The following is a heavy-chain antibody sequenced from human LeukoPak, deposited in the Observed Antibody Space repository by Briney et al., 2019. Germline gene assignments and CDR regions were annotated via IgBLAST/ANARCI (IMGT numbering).Heavy chain of an antibody. V-gene: IGHV3-74*01. CDR2: INTDGVTT. J-gene: IGHJ4*02. Sequence: GGSLRLSCAVSGFTFSSSWMPWVRQAPGKGLVWVSRINTDGVTTTYADSVKGRFTISRDNAKNTLYLQMNSLKAKDTAIYYFPRVRYCSAASCYTYFDAWGQGTLVTVSS. CDR3: PRVRYCSAASCYTYFDA. D-gene: IGHD2-2*02. CDR1: GFTFSSSW.